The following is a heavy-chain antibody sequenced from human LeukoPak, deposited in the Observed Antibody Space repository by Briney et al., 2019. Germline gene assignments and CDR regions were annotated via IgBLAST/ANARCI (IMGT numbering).Heavy chain of an antibody. V-gene: IGHV3-33*01. CDR2: IWYDGSSK. Sequence: GGSLRLSCAASGFTFSSYGMHWVRQAPGKGLEWVAVIWYDGSSKYYADSVKGRFTISRDNSKNTLYLQMNSLRAEDTAVYYCARGDYYDFWSGYQNAFDYWGQGTLVTVSS. CDR3: ARGDYYDFWSGYQNAFDY. CDR1: GFTFSSYG. J-gene: IGHJ4*02. D-gene: IGHD3-3*01.